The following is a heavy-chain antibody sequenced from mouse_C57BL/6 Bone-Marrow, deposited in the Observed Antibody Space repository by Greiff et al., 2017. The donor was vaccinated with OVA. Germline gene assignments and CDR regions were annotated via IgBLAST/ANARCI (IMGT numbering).Heavy chain of an antibody. Sequence: VQLVESGAELVKPGASVKISCKASGYAFSSYWMNWVKQRPGKGLEWIGQIYPGDGDTNYNGKFKGKATLTADKSSSTAYMQLSSLTSEDSAVYFCARDYGSSLLFDYWGQGTTLTVSS. CDR3: ARDYGSSLLFDY. J-gene: IGHJ2*01. V-gene: IGHV1-80*01. CDR1: GYAFSSYW. D-gene: IGHD1-1*01. CDR2: IYPGDGDT.